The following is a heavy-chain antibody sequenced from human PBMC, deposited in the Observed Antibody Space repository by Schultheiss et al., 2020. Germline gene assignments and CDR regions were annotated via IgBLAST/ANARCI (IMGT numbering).Heavy chain of an antibody. Sequence: SETLSLTCAVSGGSISSSNWWSWVRQHPGKGLEWIGYIYYSGSTNYNPSLKSRVTISVDTSKNQFSLKLSSVTAADTAVYYCARPHRVAAAGTLENAFDIWGQGTMVTVSS. V-gene: IGHV4-4*02. J-gene: IGHJ3*02. CDR1: GGSISSSNW. CDR3: ARPHRVAAAGTLENAFDI. D-gene: IGHD6-13*01. CDR2: IYYSGST.